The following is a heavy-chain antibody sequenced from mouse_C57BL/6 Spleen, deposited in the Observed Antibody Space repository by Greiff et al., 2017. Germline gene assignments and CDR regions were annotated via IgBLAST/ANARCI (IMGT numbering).Heavy chain of an antibody. CDR2: ISDGGSYT. Sequence: EVNVVESGGGLVKPGGSLKLSCAASGFTFSSYAMSWVRQTPEKRLEWVATISDGGSYTYYPENVKGRFTISRDNAKNNLYLQMSHLKSEDTAMYYCARDRYGNYRYYFDYWGQGTTLTVSS. CDR3: ARDRYGNYRYYFDY. J-gene: IGHJ2*01. D-gene: IGHD2-1*01. V-gene: IGHV5-4*01. CDR1: GFTFSSYA.